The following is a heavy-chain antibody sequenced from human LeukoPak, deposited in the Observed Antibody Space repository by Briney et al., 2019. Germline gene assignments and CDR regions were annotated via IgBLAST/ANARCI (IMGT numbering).Heavy chain of an antibody. CDR1: GFTFSSYV. V-gene: IGHV3-33*01. J-gene: IGHJ4*02. Sequence: PGGSLRLSCAASGFTFSSYVMHWVRQAPGKGLEWVAVIWYDGSNKYYADSVKGRFTISRDNSKDTLYLQMNSLRAEDTAVYYCAATPPYGSGSYYNYWGQGTPVTVSS. CDR2: IWYDGSNK. D-gene: IGHD3-10*01. CDR3: AATPPYGSGSYYNY.